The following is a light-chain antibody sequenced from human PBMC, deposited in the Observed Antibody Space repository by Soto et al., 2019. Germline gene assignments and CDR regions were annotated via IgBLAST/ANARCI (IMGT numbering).Light chain of an antibody. J-gene: IGLJ1*01. Sequence: QSALTQPASVSGTPGQSITISCTGSNSDVGLYDFVSWYQHHPGRAPKLIVSEVSHRPSGISNRFSGSKSGNTASLTISGLQSEDEADYYCISYTSDDVRYVFGTGTKVNVL. CDR3: ISYTSDDVRYV. V-gene: IGLV2-14*01. CDR1: NSDVGLYDF. CDR2: EVS.